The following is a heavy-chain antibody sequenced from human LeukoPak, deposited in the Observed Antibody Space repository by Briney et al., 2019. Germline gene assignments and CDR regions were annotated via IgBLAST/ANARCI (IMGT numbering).Heavy chain of an antibody. Sequence: ASVKVSCKASGGTFSSYAISWVRQAPGQGLEWMGGIIPIFGTANYAQKLQGRVTMTTDTSTSTAYMELRSLRSDDTAVYYCARKVGGSYWGAFDIWGQGTMVTVSS. CDR1: GGTFSSYA. CDR3: ARKVGGSYWGAFDI. D-gene: IGHD1-26*01. J-gene: IGHJ3*02. V-gene: IGHV1-69*05. CDR2: IIPIFGTA.